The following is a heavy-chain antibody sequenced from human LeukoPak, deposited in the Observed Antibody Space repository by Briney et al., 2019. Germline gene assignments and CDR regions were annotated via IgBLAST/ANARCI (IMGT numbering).Heavy chain of an antibody. V-gene: IGHV4-61*02. CDR2: IYTGGST. CDR3: ARVRGGYGGNSWLDY. CDR1: GGSISSGSYY. D-gene: IGHD4-23*01. J-gene: IGHJ4*02. Sequence: PSETLSLTCTVSGGSISSGSYYWSWIRQPAGKGLEWIGRIYTGGSTNYNPSLKSRVTISVDTSKNQFSLKLSSVTAADTAVYYCARVRGGYGGNSWLDYWGQGTLVTVSS.